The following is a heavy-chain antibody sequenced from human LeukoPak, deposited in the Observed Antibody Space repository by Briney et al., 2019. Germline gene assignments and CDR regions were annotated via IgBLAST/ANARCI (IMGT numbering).Heavy chain of an antibody. CDR2: MNPNSGNA. Sequence: ASVKVSCKASGYTFTSYDINWVRQATGQGLEWMGWMNPNSGNAGYAQKFQGRVTMTRDTSISTAYMELSRLRSDDTAVYYCARESGGGYSYGRGDYWGQGTLVTVSS. J-gene: IGHJ4*02. D-gene: IGHD5-18*01. V-gene: IGHV1-8*01. CDR3: ARESGGGYSYGRGDY. CDR1: GYTFTSYD.